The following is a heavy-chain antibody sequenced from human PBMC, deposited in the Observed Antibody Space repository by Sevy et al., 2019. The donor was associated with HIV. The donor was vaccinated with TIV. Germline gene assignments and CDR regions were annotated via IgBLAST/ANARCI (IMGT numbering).Heavy chain of an antibody. CDR1: GYHFIGYY. CDR3: ATDRGSYSPFNN. Sequence: ASVKVSCKVSGYHFIGYYIHWVRQAPGQGLEWMAWIKPFNGDTKYAQIFQGRVTVTWDTSTSTAYMDLTRLWYDDTAIYYCATDRGSYSPFNNWGQGTLVTVSS. V-gene: IGHV1-2*02. D-gene: IGHD3-10*01. CDR2: IKPFNGDT. J-gene: IGHJ4*02.